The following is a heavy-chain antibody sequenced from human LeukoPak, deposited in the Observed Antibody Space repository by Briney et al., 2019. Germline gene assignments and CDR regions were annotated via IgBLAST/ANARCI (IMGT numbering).Heavy chain of an antibody. J-gene: IGHJ4*02. CDR1: GFTFSDAA. CDR3: AKGPQVGRGNHPDS. CDR2: ITGGDDTT. D-gene: IGHD1-14*01. V-gene: IGHV3-23*01. Sequence: GGSLILSCAASGFTFSDAAMTWVRQAPEKGLEWVSTITGGDDTTYYADSVRGRFTISRDYSKDTVYLQMNSLTVEDAAIYYCAKGPQVGRGNHPDSWGQGTLVTVSS.